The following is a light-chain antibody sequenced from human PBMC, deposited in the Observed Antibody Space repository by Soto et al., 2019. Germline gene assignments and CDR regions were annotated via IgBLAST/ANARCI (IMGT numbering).Light chain of an antibody. CDR2: GAS. Sequence: EIVLAQSPGTLSLSLGERATLSARSSQSGTNSVLAWYQQKPGQAPRPLIYGASRRATGIPDRFTGSGSGTDFTLTISRLEPEDFAVYYCQQYVSSPWAFGQGTKV. CDR3: QQYVSSPWA. V-gene: IGKV3-20*01. CDR1: QSGTNSV. J-gene: IGKJ1*01.